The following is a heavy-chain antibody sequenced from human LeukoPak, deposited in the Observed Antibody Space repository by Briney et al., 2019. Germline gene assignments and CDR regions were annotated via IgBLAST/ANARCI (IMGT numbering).Heavy chain of an antibody. CDR1: GFTFSNYG. J-gene: IGHJ4*02. CDR2: ISGSGGTT. Sequence: GGSLILSCAASGFTFSNYGMNWVRQAPGKGLEWVSIISGSGGTTYYADSVKGRFTISRDNSKNTLYLQMNSLRAEDTAVYYCAKDRLRYCSGGNCYSPVDYWGQGTLVTVSS. V-gene: IGHV3-23*01. D-gene: IGHD2-15*01. CDR3: AKDRLRYCSGGNCYSPVDY.